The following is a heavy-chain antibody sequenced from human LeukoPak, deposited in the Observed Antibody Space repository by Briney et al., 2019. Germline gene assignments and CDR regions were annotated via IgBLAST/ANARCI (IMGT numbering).Heavy chain of an antibody. J-gene: IGHJ4*02. V-gene: IGHV4-4*09. CDR3: AAGPWELDF. CDR1: GVSINTYY. Sequence: SETLSLTCTVSGVSINTYYASWIRQAPGKGLEFIGFIYNGGNTNYNPSLKSRATIPVDTSNNQFSLRLTSVTAADTALYYCAAGPWELDFWGQGTLVTVSS. D-gene: IGHD1-26*01. CDR2: IYNGGNT.